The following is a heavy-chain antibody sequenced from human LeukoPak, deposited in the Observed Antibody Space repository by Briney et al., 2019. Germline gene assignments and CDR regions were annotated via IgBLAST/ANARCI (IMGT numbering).Heavy chain of an antibody. CDR1: GGSFSGYY. J-gene: IGHJ4*02. V-gene: IGHV4-34*01. Sequence: SETLSLTCAVYGGSFSGYYWSWIRQPPGKGLEWIGEINHSGSTNYNPSLKSRVTISVDTSKNRFSLKLSSVTAADTAVYYCARGGRYQRYWGQGTLVTVSS. CDR3: ARGGRYQRY. D-gene: IGHD2-2*01. CDR2: INHSGST.